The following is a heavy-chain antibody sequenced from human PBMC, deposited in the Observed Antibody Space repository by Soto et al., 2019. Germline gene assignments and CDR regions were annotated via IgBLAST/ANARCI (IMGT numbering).Heavy chain of an antibody. CDR3: TRGGVATRTFDY. Sequence: GESLKSSCKASGYSITSYCIAWVLQMPGQGLEWMGIIFPDDSDTRYSPSFQGQVTISADKSISTAYVQWSSLKASDTAMYYCTRGGVATRTFDYWGQGTLVTVSS. CDR2: IFPDDSDT. V-gene: IGHV5-51*01. J-gene: IGHJ4*02. CDR1: GYSITSYC. D-gene: IGHD3-3*01.